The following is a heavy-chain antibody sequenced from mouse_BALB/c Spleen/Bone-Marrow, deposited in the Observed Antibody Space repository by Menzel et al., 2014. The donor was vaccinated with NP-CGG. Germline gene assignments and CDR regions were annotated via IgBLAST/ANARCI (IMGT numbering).Heavy chain of an antibody. CDR1: GFTFSSYG. CDR2: INSNGGST. V-gene: IGHV5-6-3*01. J-gene: IGHJ2*03. Sequence: VKLMESGGGLVQPGGSLKLSCAASGFTFSSYGMSWVRQTPDKRLELVATINSNGGSTYYPDSVKGRFTISRDNTENTLYQQMSSLKSEDTAMYYCARVECFDYWCQGTSLTVSS. CDR3: ARVECFDY.